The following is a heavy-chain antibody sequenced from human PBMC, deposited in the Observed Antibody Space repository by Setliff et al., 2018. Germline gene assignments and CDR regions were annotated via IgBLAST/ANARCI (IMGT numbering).Heavy chain of an antibody. V-gene: IGHV4-34*08. CDR1: GGTFSDYY. CDR2: INHSGTT. Sequence: PSETLSLTCTAYGGTFSDYYWTWIRQPPGKGLEWIGEINHSGTTNYNPSLKSRLIITRDTSKNQISLKLTSVTAADTAVYYCGRGFSRIEGWGNWFDPWGQGIWVTVS. CDR3: GRGFSRIEGWGNWFDP. D-gene: IGHD2-15*01. J-gene: IGHJ5*02.